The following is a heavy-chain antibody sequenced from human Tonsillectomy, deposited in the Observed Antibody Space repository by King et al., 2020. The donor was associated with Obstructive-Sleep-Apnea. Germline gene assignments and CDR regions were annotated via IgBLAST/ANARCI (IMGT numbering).Heavy chain of an antibody. CDR2: INTNTGGT. CDR3: ASGYDFS. CDR1: GYTFTGYY. J-gene: IGHJ5*02. D-gene: IGHD5-12*01. V-gene: IGHV1-2*02. Sequence: QLVQSGAEVKKPGASVKVSCKASGYTFTGYYMHWVRQAPGQGLECMGWINTNTGGTDYTQKFQGRVTMTRDTSISTAYMDLSSLRSDDTAVYYCASGYDFSWGQGTLVTVSS.